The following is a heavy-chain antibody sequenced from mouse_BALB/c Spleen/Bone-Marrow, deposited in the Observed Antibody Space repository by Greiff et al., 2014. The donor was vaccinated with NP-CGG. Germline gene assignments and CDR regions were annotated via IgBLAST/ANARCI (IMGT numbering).Heavy chain of an antibody. CDR3: ARYYYYAMDY. Sequence: VQLQQPGAELAKPGASVKLSCTASGFNIKDTYIHWVKQRPEQGPEWIGRIDPANGNTKYDPKSQGKATITADTSSNTAYLQLSSLTSEDTAVYYCARYYYYAMDYWGQGTSVTVSS. CDR2: IDPANGNT. CDR1: GFNIKDTY. J-gene: IGHJ4*01. V-gene: IGHV14-3*02.